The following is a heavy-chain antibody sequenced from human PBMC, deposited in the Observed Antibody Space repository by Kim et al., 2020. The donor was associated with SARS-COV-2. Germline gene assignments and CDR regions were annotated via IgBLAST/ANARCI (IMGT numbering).Heavy chain of an antibody. V-gene: IGHV3-9*01. D-gene: IGHD2-8*01. CDR3: AKDALYEDYYFDY. J-gene: IGHJ4*02. Sequence: KDRFTSSRDNAKNSLYLQMNSLRSEDTALYYCAKDALYEDYYFDYWGQGTLVTVSS.